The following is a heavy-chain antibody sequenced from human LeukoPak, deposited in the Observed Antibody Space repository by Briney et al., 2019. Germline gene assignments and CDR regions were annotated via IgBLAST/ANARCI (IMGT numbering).Heavy chain of an antibody. Sequence: GGSLRLSCAASGFTFSSYSMNWVRQAPGKGLEWVSSISSSSSYIYYADSVKGRFTISRDNAKNSLYLQMNSLRAEDTAVYYCARKFYYYDSSGSYSEGAFDIWGQGTMVTVSS. J-gene: IGHJ3*02. V-gene: IGHV3-21*01. CDR2: ISSSSSYI. CDR3: ARKFYYYDSSGSYSEGAFDI. D-gene: IGHD3-22*01. CDR1: GFTFSSYS.